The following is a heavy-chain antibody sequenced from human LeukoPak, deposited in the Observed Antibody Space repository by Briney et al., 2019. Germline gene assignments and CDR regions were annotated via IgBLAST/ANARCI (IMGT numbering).Heavy chain of an antibody. D-gene: IGHD6-13*01. CDR1: GYTLTGYY. J-gene: IGHJ6*04. Sequence: ASVKVSCTASGYTLTGYYLHWVRQAPGEGRERMGWINSNSGGTNYTQKYQGQKTMSRDTTIRTAYMEMTRLRSNDTAVYYCARADQKGYSSSWYYYGMDVWGKGTTVTVSS. CDR3: ARADQKGYSSSWYYYGMDV. CDR2: INSNSGGT. V-gene: IGHV1-2*02.